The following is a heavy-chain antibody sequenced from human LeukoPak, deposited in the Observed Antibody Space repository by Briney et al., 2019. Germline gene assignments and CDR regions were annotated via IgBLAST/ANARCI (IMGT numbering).Heavy chain of an antibody. D-gene: IGHD3-3*01. CDR1: GGSISSYY. CDR3: ARVGYDFWSGSTSGWFDP. J-gene: IGHJ5*02. CDR2: IYYSGST. Sequence: SETLSLTCTVSGGSISSYYWSWIRQPPGKGLEWIGYIYYSGSTNYNPSLKSRVTISVDKSKNQFSLKLSSVTAADTAVYYCARVGYDFWSGSTSGWFDPWGQGTLVTVSS. V-gene: IGHV4-59*12.